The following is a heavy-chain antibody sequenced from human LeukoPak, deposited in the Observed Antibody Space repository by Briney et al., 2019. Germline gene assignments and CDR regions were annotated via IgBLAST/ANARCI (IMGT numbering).Heavy chain of an antibody. D-gene: IGHD3-3*02. Sequence: GGSLRLSCAASGFTFSSYAMNWVRQAPGKGLEWVSYISSSGSTIYYADSVKGRFTISRDNAKNSLYLQMNSLRAEDTAVYYCARDSNPSYYYHMDVWGKGTTVTVSS. CDR1: GFTFSSYA. CDR3: ARDSNPSYYYHMDV. J-gene: IGHJ6*03. CDR2: ISSSGSTI. V-gene: IGHV3-48*03.